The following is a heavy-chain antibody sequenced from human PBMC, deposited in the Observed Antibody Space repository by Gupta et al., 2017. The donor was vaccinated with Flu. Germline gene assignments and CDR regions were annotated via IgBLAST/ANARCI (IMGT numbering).Heavy chain of an antibody. V-gene: IGHV1-2*02. D-gene: IGHD4-17*01. CDR3: ARSFGDSGEVLDY. Sequence: TAYYIHWVRQAPGQGLEWMGWVDPSTGATNYAQTFHGRVTVTRDTSISTAYMELSRLRPDDTAVYYCARSFGDSGEVLDYWGQGTLVTVSS. CDR2: VDPSTGAT. CDR1: TAYY. J-gene: IGHJ4*02.